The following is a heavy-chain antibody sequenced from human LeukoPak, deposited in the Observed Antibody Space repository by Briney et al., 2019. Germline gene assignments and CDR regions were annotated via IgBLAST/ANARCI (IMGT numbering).Heavy chain of an antibody. D-gene: IGHD3-22*01. Sequence: SVKVSCKASGGTFSSYAISWVRQAPGQGLEWMGRIIPIFGTANYAQKFQGRVTITTDESTSTAYMELSSLRSEDTAVYYCARERYYDSSGYYLGAFDIWGQGTMVTVSS. V-gene: IGHV1-69*05. CDR1: GGTFSSYA. CDR3: ARERYYDSSGYYLGAFDI. J-gene: IGHJ3*02. CDR2: IIPIFGTA.